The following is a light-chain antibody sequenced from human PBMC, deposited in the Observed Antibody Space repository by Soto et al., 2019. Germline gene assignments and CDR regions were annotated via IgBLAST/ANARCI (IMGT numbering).Light chain of an antibody. CDR2: ENN. J-gene: IGLJ1*01. CDR1: SSNIGNNY. V-gene: IGLV1-51*02. Sequence: QAVVTQPPSVSAAPGQKVTVSCSGSSSNIGNNYVSWYQQLPGTAPKLLIYENNKRPSGIPDRFSGSKSGTSATLGITGLQTGDEADYYCGTWDSSLSAVFVTGTKVTVL. CDR3: GTWDSSLSAV.